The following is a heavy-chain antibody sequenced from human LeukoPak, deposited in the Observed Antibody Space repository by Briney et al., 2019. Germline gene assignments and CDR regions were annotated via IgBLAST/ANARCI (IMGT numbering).Heavy chain of an antibody. CDR3: ARDSHPGGWLEY. CDR2: IYYSGST. V-gene: IGHV4-59*01. CDR1: GGSTSSYY. Sequence: SETLSLTCTVSGGSTSSYYWSWIRQPPRKGLEWIGDIYYSGSTNYNPSLKSRVTISVDTSKNQFSLKLSSVTAADTAVYYCARDSHPGGWLEYWGQGTLVTVSS. J-gene: IGHJ4*02. D-gene: IGHD3-16*01.